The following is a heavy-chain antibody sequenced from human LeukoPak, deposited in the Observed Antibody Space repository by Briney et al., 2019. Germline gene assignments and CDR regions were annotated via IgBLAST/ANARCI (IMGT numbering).Heavy chain of an antibody. J-gene: IGHJ4*02. Sequence: GGSLRLSCTASAITFSNSWMSWVRQAPGRGLEWVANIKQDGSGTNYVDSVKGRFTISRDNAKNSLFLQMNSQRGEDTAIYYCARHLAGDSLYRHFDYWGQGTLVTVSS. CDR1: AITFSNSW. CDR3: ARHLAGDSLYRHFDY. V-gene: IGHV3-7*04. CDR2: IKQDGSGT. D-gene: IGHD5/OR15-5a*01.